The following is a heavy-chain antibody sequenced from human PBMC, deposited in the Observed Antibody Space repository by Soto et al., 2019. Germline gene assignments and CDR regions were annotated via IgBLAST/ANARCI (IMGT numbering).Heavy chain of an antibody. J-gene: IGHJ4*02. Sequence: QVQLQESGPGLVKPSETLSLTCTVSGGSISSYYWSWIRQPPGKGLEWIGYIYYSGSTNYNPSLKSRVTISVDTSKNQFSLKLSSVTAADTAVYYCARRGGSSSWYHDYWGQGTLVTVSS. CDR3: ARRGGSSSWYHDY. V-gene: IGHV4-59*08. CDR1: GGSISSYY. D-gene: IGHD6-13*01. CDR2: IYYSGST.